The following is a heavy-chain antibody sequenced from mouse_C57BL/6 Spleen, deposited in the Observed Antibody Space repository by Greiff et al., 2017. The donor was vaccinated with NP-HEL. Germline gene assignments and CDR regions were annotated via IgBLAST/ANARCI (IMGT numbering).Heavy chain of an antibody. J-gene: IGHJ2*01. D-gene: IGHD2-2*01. CDR2: IYPGGGYT. CDR1: GYTFTNYW. Sequence: QVQLQQSGAELVRPGTSVKMSCKASGYTFTNYWIGWAKQRPGHGLEWIGDIYPGGGYTNYNEKFKGKATLTADKSSSTAYMQFSSLTSEDSAIYYCARYEVTTRGCDYWGQGTTLTVSS. V-gene: IGHV1-63*01. CDR3: ARYEVTTRGCDY.